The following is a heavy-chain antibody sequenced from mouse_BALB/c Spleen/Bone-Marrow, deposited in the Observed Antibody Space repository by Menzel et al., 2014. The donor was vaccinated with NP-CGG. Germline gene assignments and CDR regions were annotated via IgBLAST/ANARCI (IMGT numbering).Heavy chain of an antibody. Sequence: QVQLKQSGPGLVAPSQSLSITCTVSGFSLTSYGVHWVRQPPGKGLEWLGVIWAGGSTNYNSALMSRLSISKGNSKSQVFLKMNSLQTDDTAMYYCAIYYDYDYAMDYWGQGTSVTVSS. CDR2: IWAGGST. V-gene: IGHV2-9*02. CDR1: GFSLTSYG. J-gene: IGHJ4*01. D-gene: IGHD2-4*01. CDR3: AIYYDYDYAMDY.